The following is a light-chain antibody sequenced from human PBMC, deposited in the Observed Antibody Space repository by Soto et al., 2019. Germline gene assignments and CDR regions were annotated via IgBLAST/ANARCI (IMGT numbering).Light chain of an antibody. CDR1: QSVDSY. CDR2: GAS. Sequence: EIVLTQSPASLSLSPGARDPLSCRARQSVDSYLVWYQQQPGQAPRLLIFGASNRATGIPARFSGSGSGTDFTLTISSLEPEDFAVYYCQQYNNWPRTFGQGTKVDIK. V-gene: IGKV3-11*01. CDR3: QQYNNWPRT. J-gene: IGKJ1*01.